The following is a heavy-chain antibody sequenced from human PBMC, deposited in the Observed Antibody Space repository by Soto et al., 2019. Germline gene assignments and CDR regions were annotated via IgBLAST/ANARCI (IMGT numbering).Heavy chain of an antibody. CDR2: ISAYNGNT. Sequence: ASVKVSCKASGYTFTSYGISWVRQAPGQGLEWMGWISAYNGNTNYAQKLQGRVTMTTDTSTSTAYMELRSLRSDDTAVYYCARDTHGSGSYWNYYYGMDVWGQGTTVTAP. J-gene: IGHJ6*02. CDR3: ARDTHGSGSYWNYYYGMDV. CDR1: GYTFTSYG. D-gene: IGHD3-10*01. V-gene: IGHV1-18*01.